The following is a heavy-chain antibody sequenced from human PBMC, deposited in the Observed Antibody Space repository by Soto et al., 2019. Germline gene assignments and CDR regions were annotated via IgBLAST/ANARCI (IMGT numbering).Heavy chain of an antibody. Sequence: SVKVSCKASGGTFSSYAISWVRQAPGQGLEWMGGIIPIFGTANYAQKFQGRVTITADESTSTAYMELSSLRSEDTAVYYCARVTTIFGVVIREYYCDYWGQGTLVTVSS. D-gene: IGHD3-3*01. CDR3: ARVTTIFGVVIREYYCDY. CDR1: GGTFSSYA. J-gene: IGHJ4*02. V-gene: IGHV1-69*13. CDR2: IIPIFGTA.